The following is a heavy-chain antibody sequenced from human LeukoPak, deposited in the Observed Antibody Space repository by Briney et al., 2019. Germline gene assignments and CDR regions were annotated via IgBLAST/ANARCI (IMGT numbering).Heavy chain of an antibody. CDR1: GFIFIHYW. J-gene: IGHJ3*02. V-gene: IGHV3-7*01. CDR3: AREDMWAFDI. D-gene: IGHD2-15*01. Sequence: TGGSLRLSCAASGFIFIHYWMSWVRQAPGKGLEWVANIKPDGSEKDYVDSVKGRFTISRDNAKNSLYLQMDSLRAEDTAVYYCAREDMWAFDIWGQGTMVTVSS. CDR2: IKPDGSEK.